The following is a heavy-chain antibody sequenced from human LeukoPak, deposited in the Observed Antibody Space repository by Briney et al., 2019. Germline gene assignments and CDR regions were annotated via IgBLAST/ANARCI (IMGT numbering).Heavy chain of an antibody. Sequence: PGGSLRLSCAASGITFSNLGRHWVRQAPGKGLEWVAFIRYDGSSKYYADSVKGRFTVSRDNSNSTLFLQMHSLGAEATAMYYCAKTMVEAATYTFDYWGQGSLVTVSS. CDR3: AKTMVEAATYTFDY. CDR1: GITFSNLG. V-gene: IGHV3-30*02. D-gene: IGHD2-15*01. J-gene: IGHJ4*02. CDR2: IRYDGSSK.